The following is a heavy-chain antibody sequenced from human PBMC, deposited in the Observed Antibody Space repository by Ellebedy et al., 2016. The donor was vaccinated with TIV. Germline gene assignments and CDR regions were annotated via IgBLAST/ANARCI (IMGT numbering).Heavy chain of an antibody. CDR1: GGSFSSYY. J-gene: IGHJ2*01. CDR2: IFMSGST. V-gene: IGHV4-4*07. D-gene: IGHD1-14*01. Sequence: GSLRLXXTVSGGSFSSYYWSWIRQSAGKGLEWIGRIFMSGSTTYNPSLKNRITMSVEASTTQLSLNLSSVTAADTAVYFCARLRQSRDRSHWYFDLWGRGTLVTVSS. CDR3: ARLRQSRDRSHWYFDL.